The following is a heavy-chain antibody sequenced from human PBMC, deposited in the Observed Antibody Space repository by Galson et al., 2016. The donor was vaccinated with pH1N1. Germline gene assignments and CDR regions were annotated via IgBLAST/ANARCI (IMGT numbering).Heavy chain of an antibody. D-gene: IGHD2-15*01. CDR3: ASECYRCSGSSCYFDS. J-gene: IGHJ4*02. Sequence: SVKVSCKASGYTFASYAINWVRQVPGQGLEWMGWIHTTTGDPSYGQGFTGRFVFSFDTSVNTAYLQISSLKTEDAAVYYCASECYRCSGSSCYFDSWGQGTLVPVPS. CDR1: GYTFASYA. CDR2: IHTTTGDP. V-gene: IGHV7-4-1*02.